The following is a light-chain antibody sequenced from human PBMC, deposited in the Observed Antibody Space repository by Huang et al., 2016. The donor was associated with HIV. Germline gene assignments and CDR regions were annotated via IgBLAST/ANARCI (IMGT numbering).Light chain of an antibody. CDR2: LAS. CDR1: QSLLHESGHNY. J-gene: IGKJ2*01. Sequence: DIVMTQSPLSLPVTPGEPASISCRSNQSLLHESGHNYLDWYLQKRGQSPQLLIYLASTRASGVPDRFTGSGSGTDFTLRINKVEAQDVGVYFCMQALQTPYTFGRGTKLEI. CDR3: MQALQTPYT. V-gene: IGKV2-28*01.